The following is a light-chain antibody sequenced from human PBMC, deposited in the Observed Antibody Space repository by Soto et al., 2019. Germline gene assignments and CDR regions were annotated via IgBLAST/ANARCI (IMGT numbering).Light chain of an antibody. CDR1: SSDVGSYNL. Sequence: QSALTQAASVSGSPGQSITISCTGTSSDVGSYNLVSWYQQHPGKAPKLMIYEVSKRPSGVSYRFSGSKSGNTASLTISGLQAEDEADYYCCSYAGSSTYVFGTGTKVTVL. CDR3: CSYAGSSTYV. J-gene: IGLJ1*01. CDR2: EVS. V-gene: IGLV2-23*02.